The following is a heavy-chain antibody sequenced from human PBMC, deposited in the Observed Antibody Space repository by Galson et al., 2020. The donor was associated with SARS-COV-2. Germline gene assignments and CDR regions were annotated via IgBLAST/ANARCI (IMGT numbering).Heavy chain of an antibody. D-gene: IGHD3-22*01. V-gene: IGHV4-30-4*08. Sequence: SETLSLTCSVSGGPISSGGYYWSWIRQYPGEGLEWLGYIYYSGNTFYNPSLRSRFTISVDTSKNQFSLKLGSVTAADTAVYYCARGHYDIAANLFDAFDIWGQGTMVTVSS. J-gene: IGHJ3*02. CDR1: GGPISSGGYY. CDR2: IYYSGNT. CDR3: ARGHYDIAANLFDAFDI.